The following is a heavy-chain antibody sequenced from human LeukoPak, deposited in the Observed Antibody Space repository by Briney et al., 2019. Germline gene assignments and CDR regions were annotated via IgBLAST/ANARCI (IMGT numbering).Heavy chain of an antibody. CDR1: GFTFSSYA. D-gene: IGHD5-18*01. V-gene: IGHV3-21*01. CDR3: ARDRFSYDYETDALDI. CDR2: ISSSSSYI. J-gene: IGHJ3*02. Sequence: GGSLRLSCAASGFTFSSYAMNWVRQAPGKGLEWVSSISSSSSYIYYADSVKGRFTISRDNAKSSLYLQMNSLRAEDTAVYYCARDRFSYDYETDALDIWGQGTLVTVSS.